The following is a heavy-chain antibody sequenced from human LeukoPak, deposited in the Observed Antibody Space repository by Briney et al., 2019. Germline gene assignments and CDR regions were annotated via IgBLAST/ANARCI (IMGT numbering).Heavy chain of an antibody. CDR1: GYTFTSYG. J-gene: IGHJ4*02. Sequence: ASVKVSCKASGYTFTSYGISWVRQAPGQGREGMGWISAYNGNTNYAQKLQGRVTMTTDTSTSTAYMELRSLRSDDTAVYYCARDLLGDSSGDYYVPGYWGQGTLVPVSS. V-gene: IGHV1-18*01. D-gene: IGHD3-22*01. CDR3: ARDLLGDSSGDYYVPGY. CDR2: ISAYNGNT.